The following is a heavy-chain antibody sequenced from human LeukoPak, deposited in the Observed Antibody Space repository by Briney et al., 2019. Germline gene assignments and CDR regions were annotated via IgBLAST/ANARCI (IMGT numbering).Heavy chain of an antibody. V-gene: IGHV3-30*02. CDR3: AKDPVVVPAAKYFQH. CDR1: GFTFSSYG. Sequence: GGSLRLSCAASGFTFSSYGMHWVRQAPGKGPEWVAFIRYDGSNKYYADSVKGRFTISRDNSKNTLYLQMNSLRAEDTAVYYCAKDPVVVPAAKYFQHWGQGTLVTVSS. D-gene: IGHD2-2*01. J-gene: IGHJ1*01. CDR2: IRYDGSNK.